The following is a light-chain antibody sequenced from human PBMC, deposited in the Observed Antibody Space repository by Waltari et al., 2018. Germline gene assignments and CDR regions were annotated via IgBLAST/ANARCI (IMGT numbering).Light chain of an antibody. V-gene: IGKV1-39*01. J-gene: IGKJ4*01. CDR2: AAS. Sequence: DIQMTQSPSSLSASVGDRVTITCRASRDITNYVNWYQQKAGKAPQLLIYAASSLQGGVPSRFSGGGSGTDFNLTITSLRPDDLATYYCQQTYNIPRTFGGGTKVEIK. CDR3: QQTYNIPRT. CDR1: RDITNY.